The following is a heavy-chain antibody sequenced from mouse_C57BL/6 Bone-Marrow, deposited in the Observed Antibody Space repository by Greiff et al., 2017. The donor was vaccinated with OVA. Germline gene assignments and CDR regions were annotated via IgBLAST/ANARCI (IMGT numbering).Heavy chain of an antibody. D-gene: IGHD2-3*01. Sequence: VTLKVSGPGILQPSQTLSLTCSFSGFSLSTFGMGVGWIRQPSGKGLEWLAPIWWDDDKYYNPALKSRLTISKDTSKNQAFLKVANVDTADTATYYCARPLIYDGYFNWYFDVWGTGTTVTVSS. J-gene: IGHJ1*03. V-gene: IGHV8-8*01. CDR2: IWWDDDK. CDR1: GFSLSTFGMG. CDR3: ARPLIYDGYFNWYFDV.